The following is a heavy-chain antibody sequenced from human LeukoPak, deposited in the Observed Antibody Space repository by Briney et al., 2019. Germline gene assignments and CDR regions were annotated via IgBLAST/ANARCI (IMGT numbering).Heavy chain of an antibody. V-gene: IGHV3-7*01. Sequence: GGSLRLPCAASGFTFSSYWMSWVRQAPGKGLEWVANIKQDGSEKYYVDSVKGRFTISRDNAKNSLYLQMNSLRAEDTAVYYCAELGITMIGGVWGKGTTVTISS. CDR1: GFTFSSYW. J-gene: IGHJ6*04. CDR2: IKQDGSEK. CDR3: AELGITMIGGV. D-gene: IGHD3-10*02.